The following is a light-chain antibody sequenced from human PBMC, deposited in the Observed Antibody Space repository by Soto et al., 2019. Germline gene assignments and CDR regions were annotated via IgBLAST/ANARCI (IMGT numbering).Light chain of an antibody. CDR1: QRITNR. CDR3: QQYKSYSPIT. CDR2: AVS. Sequence: DIQMTQSPSSLSVSIGDRVTITCRASQRITNRLNWYQHRPGKAPRLLIYAVSTLESGVPSRFSGSAYGTDFTLTISSLQPDDFATYYCQQYKSYSPITFGQGTRLEIK. V-gene: IGKV1-5*01. J-gene: IGKJ5*01.